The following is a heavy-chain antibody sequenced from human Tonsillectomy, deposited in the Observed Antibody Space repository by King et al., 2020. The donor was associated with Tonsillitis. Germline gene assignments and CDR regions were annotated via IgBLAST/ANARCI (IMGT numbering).Heavy chain of an antibody. J-gene: IGHJ4*02. V-gene: IGHV3-33*05. CDR3: ARDPDYGGKSGFDY. CDR2: ISHDGTTK. Sequence: VQLVESGGGVVQPGRSLRLSCAASGFTFSSYGMHWVRQAPGKGLEWVAVISHDGTTKYYGDSVMGRFTICRDNSKNTLYLQMNFLRVEDTAVYYCARDPDYGGKSGFDYWGQGTLVTVSS. CDR1: GFTFSSYG. D-gene: IGHD4-23*01.